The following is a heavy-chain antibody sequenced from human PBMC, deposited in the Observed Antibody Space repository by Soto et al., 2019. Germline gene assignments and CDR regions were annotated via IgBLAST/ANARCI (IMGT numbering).Heavy chain of an antibody. D-gene: IGHD3-22*01. V-gene: IGHV3-30*18. CDR1: GFTFSSYG. CDR2: ISYDGTSK. CDR3: AKLPSNYDRNGYYSGKIDY. Sequence: QVQLVESGGGVVQPGRSLRLSCAASGFTFSSYGMHWVRQAPGKGLEWVAVISYDGTSKYYADSVKGRFTISRDNSKNTLFLQMNSLRAEDTAVYYCAKLPSNYDRNGYYSGKIDYWGQGTLVTVSS. J-gene: IGHJ4*02.